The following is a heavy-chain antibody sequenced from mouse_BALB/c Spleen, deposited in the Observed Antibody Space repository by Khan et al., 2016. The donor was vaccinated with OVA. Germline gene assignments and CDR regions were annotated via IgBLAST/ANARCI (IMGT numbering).Heavy chain of an antibody. CDR3: ARCSSRAMDY. D-gene: IGHD1-1*01. V-gene: IGHV9-3-1*01. J-gene: IGHJ4*01. CDR2: IYTYTGEP. CDR1: GYTFTNYG. Sequence: QIQLVQSGPELKKPGETVKLSCTASGYTFTNYGMYWVQQAPGKGLKWMGWIYTYTGEPTYADDFTGRFAFSLESSASTAYLQINNLTNEDTATYFCARCSSRAMDYWGQGTSVTVSS.